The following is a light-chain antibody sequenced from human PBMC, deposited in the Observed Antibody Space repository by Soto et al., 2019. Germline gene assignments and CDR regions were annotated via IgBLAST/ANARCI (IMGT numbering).Light chain of an antibody. Sequence: DILMTQSPSTLSASVGDRVTITCRASQSVSSWLAWYQQKPGKAPKLLIYKASSLESGVPSRFSGSGSGTEFTLTISSLQPDDFATYYCQQYTTYSWTFGQGTKVDIK. CDR1: QSVSSW. V-gene: IGKV1-5*03. CDR3: QQYTTYSWT. CDR2: KAS. J-gene: IGKJ1*01.